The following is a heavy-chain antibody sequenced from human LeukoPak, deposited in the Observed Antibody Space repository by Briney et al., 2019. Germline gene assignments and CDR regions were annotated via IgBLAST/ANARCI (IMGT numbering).Heavy chain of an antibody. Sequence: QPGGSLRLSCAASRFSLSSYAMTWVRQAPGKGLEWVSGIGGSGISTYYAESVKGRFTISRDNSKNSLYLQLHSLRAEDTAVYYCARDRFGHTDQRPLAFDSWGQGTLVTVSS. CDR3: ARDRFGHTDQRPLAFDS. D-gene: IGHD3-10*01. J-gene: IGHJ4*02. CDR1: RFSLSSYA. CDR2: IGGSGIST. V-gene: IGHV3-23*01.